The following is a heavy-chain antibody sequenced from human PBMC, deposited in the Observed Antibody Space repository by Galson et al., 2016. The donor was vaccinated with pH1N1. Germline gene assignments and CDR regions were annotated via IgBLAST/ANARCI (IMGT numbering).Heavy chain of an antibody. D-gene: IGHD2-15*01. CDR3: ARYLGDTLSYYYAMYV. J-gene: IGHJ6*02. CDR1: GFTFRDFR. V-gene: IGHV3-21*01. CDR2: IGTSGSYI. Sequence: SLRLSCAVSGFTFRDFRMNWVRQAPGKGLEWVSSIGTSGSYIFYADSVKGRFTVSRDNAKKSLYLQMNSLRVEDTATYYCARYLGDTLSYYYAMYVWGQGTAVTVSS.